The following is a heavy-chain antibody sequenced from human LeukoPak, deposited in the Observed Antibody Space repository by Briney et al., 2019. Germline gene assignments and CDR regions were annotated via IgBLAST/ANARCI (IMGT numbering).Heavy chain of an antibody. Sequence: SETLSLTCTVSGGSISSYYWSWIRQPPGKGLEWIGYIYYSGSTNYNPSLKSRVTISVDTSENQFSLKLSSVTAADTAVYYCARGSIQLWSFDYWGQGTLVTVSS. D-gene: IGHD5-18*01. CDR1: GGSISSYY. CDR3: ARGSIQLWSFDY. CDR2: IYYSGST. V-gene: IGHV4-59*01. J-gene: IGHJ4*02.